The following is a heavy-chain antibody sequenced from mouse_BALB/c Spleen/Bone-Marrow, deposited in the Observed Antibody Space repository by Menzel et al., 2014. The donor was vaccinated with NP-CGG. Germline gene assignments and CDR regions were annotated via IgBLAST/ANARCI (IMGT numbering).Heavy chain of an antibody. J-gene: IGHJ2*01. D-gene: IGHD2-1*01. CDR3: AFGNYDFDY. Sequence: VQRVESGAELVRPGSSVKISCKASGYAFSSYWMNWVKQRPGQGLEWIGQIYPGDGDTNYSGKFKGKATLTADESSSTAYMQLSSLTSKDSAVYFCAFGNYDFDYWGQGTTLTVSS. CDR1: GYAFSSYW. V-gene: IGHV1-80*01. CDR2: IYPGDGDT.